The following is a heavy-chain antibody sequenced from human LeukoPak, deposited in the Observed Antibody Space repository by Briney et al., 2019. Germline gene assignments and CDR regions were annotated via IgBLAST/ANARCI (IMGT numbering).Heavy chain of an antibody. V-gene: IGHV3-33*01. Sequence: GGSLRLSCAASGFPFSSYGMHWVRQAPGKGLEWVALILYDGSNLYYADSVKGRFTISKDSSKNTLYLHMNSLRAEDTAVYYCARDKNYYGSGSPSLDAFDIWGQGTMVTVSS. CDR2: ILYDGSNL. CDR3: ARDKNYYGSGSPSLDAFDI. D-gene: IGHD3-10*01. CDR1: GFPFSSYG. J-gene: IGHJ3*02.